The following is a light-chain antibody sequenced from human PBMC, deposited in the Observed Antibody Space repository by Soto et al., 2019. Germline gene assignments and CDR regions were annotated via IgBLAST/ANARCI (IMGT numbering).Light chain of an antibody. CDR2: DTS. CDR3: QQRSNWRIT. Sequence: EIVLTQSPATLSLSPGERATLSCRASQSVSSSLAWYQQKPGQAPRLLISDTSNRATGIPARFSGSGSGTDFTLTISSLEPEDFAVYYWQQRSNWRITFGQGTRLEIK. J-gene: IGKJ5*01. CDR1: QSVSSS. V-gene: IGKV3-11*01.